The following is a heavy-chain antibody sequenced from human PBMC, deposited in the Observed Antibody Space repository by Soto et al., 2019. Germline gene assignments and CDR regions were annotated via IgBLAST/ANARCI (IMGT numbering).Heavy chain of an antibody. CDR3: AGGHFGVTMDV. D-gene: IGHD3-3*01. CDR2: VNGGGDIT. Sequence: EVQLLESGGGLVQPGGSLRLSCAASEFTCSSYSMIWVRQAPGKGLEWVSGVNGGGDITYYAESVKGRFTISRDNSKNTLYLPMNSRRAEDTAVFYCAGGHFGVTMDVWGQGTTVTVSS. CDR1: EFTCSSYS. V-gene: IGHV3-23*01. J-gene: IGHJ6*02.